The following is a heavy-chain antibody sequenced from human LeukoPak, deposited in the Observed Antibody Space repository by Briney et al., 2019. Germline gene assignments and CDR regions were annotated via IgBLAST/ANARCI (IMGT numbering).Heavy chain of an antibody. CDR1: GYTFTGYY. CDR2: INPNSGGT. J-gene: IGHJ4*02. D-gene: IGHD6-19*01. CDR3: ARDTVAGTYYFDY. Sequence: ASVKVSCKASGYTFTGYYIHWVRQAPGQGLEWMGWINPNSGGTNYAQKFQGRVTMTRDTSISTAYMEVSRLRSDDTAVYYCARDTVAGTYYFDYWGQGTLVTVSS. V-gene: IGHV1-2*02.